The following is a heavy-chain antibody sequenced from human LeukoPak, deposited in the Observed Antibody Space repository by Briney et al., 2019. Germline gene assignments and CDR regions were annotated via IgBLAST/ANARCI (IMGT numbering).Heavy chain of an antibody. Sequence: SMKVSCKASGGTFSSYAISWVRQAPGQGLEWMGGIIPIFGTANYAQKFQGRVTITADESTSTAYMELSSLRSEDTAVYYCARNSFSPGAFDIWGQGTMVTVSS. CDR2: IIPIFGTA. D-gene: IGHD4-23*01. J-gene: IGHJ3*02. V-gene: IGHV1-69*01. CDR1: GGTFSSYA. CDR3: ARNSFSPGAFDI.